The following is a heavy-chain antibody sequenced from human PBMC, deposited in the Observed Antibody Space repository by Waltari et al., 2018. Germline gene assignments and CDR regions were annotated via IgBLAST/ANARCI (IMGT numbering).Heavy chain of an antibody. J-gene: IGHJ4*02. CDR3: ARAGEDYYDSSGYIADY. CDR2: IYHSGST. D-gene: IGHD3-22*01. Sequence: QVQLQESGPGLVKPSETLSLTCAVSGYSISSGYYWGWIRQPPGKGLEWIGSIYHSGSTYYNPSLKSRVTISVDTSKNQFSLKLSSVTAADTAVYYCARAGEDYYDSSGYIADYWGQGTLVTVSS. CDR1: GYSISSGYY. V-gene: IGHV4-38-2*01.